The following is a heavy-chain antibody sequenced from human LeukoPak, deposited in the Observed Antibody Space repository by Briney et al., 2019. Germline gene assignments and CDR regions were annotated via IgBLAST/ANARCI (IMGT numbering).Heavy chain of an antibody. Sequence: PSETLSLTCAVYGGSFSGYYWSWIRQPPGKGLEWIGEINHSGSTNYNPSLKSRVTISVDTSKNQFSLKLSSVTAADTAVYYCARHVCPLCAFDIWGQGTMVTVSS. CDR2: INHSGST. J-gene: IGHJ3*02. CDR1: GGSFSGYY. CDR3: ARHVCPLCAFDI. D-gene: IGHD5/OR15-5a*01. V-gene: IGHV4-34*01.